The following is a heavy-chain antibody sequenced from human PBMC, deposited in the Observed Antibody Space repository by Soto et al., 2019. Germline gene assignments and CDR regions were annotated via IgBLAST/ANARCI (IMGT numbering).Heavy chain of an antibody. CDR2: IWYDGSNK. CDR1: GFTFSSYG. Sequence: QVQLVESGGGVVQPGRSLRLSCAASGFTFSSYGMHWVRQAPGKGLEWVAVIWYDGSNKYYADSVKGRFTISRDNSKNTLYLQMTSLRAEDTAVYYCATDKVYNWNLYGMDVWGQGTTVNVSS. V-gene: IGHV3-33*01. D-gene: IGHD1-20*01. CDR3: ATDKVYNWNLYGMDV. J-gene: IGHJ6*02.